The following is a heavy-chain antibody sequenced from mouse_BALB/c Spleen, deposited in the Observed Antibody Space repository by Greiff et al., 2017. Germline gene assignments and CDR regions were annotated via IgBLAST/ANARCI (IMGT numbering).Heavy chain of an antibody. CDR2: ISYDGSN. CDR3: ATYYRYDVRFDY. CDR1: GYSITSGYY. Sequence: DVQLQESGPGLVKPSQSLSLTCSVTGYSITSGYYWNWIRQFPGNKLEWMGYISYDGSNNYNPSLKNRISITRDTSKNQFFLKLNSVTTEDTATYYCATYYRYDVRFDYWGQGTTLTVSS. J-gene: IGHJ2*01. V-gene: IGHV3-6*02. D-gene: IGHD2-14*01.